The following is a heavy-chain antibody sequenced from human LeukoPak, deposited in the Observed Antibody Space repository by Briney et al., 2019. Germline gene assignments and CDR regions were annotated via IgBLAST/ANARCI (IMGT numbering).Heavy chain of an antibody. CDR2: INPKSDGT. CDR3: ARDPPGTTAFDL. CDR1: GYIFTDYY. J-gene: IGHJ3*01. V-gene: IGHV1-2*02. Sequence: ASVRVSCKASGYIFTDYYMHWVRQAPGQGLEWMGWINPKSDGTKYAQNFQGRVTMTWDTSISTAYMEVSRLTSDDTAMFYCARDPPGTTAFDLWGQGTMVTVSS. D-gene: IGHD1-1*01.